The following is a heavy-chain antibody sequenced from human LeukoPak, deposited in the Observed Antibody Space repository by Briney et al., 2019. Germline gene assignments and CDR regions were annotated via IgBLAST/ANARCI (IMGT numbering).Heavy chain of an antibody. V-gene: IGHV3-30-3*01. CDR3: ASTLIVVVPAAIDGDAFDI. Sequence: PGRSLRLSCAASGFTFSSYAMHWVRQAPGKGLEWVAVISYDGSNKYYADSVKGRFTISRDNSKNTLYLQMNSLRAEDTAVYYCASTLIVVVPAAIDGDAFDIWGQGTMVTVSS. CDR1: GFTFSSYA. D-gene: IGHD2-2*02. CDR2: ISYDGSNK. J-gene: IGHJ3*02.